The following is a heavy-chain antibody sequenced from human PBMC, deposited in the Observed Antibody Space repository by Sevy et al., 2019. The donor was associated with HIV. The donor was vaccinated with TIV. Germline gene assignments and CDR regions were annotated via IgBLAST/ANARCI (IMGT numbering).Heavy chain of an antibody. CDR1: GFTFSSYA. J-gene: IGHJ4*02. CDR2: ISGNGGST. D-gene: IGHD3-22*01. V-gene: IGHV3-23*01. CDR3: AKSTRSITVIVVVTTLSDY. Sequence: GGSLRLSCAASGFTFSSYAMSWVRQAPGKGLEWVSAISGNGGSTYYADSVKGRFTISRDNSKNTLYLQMNSLRAEDTAVYYCAKSTRSITVIVVVTTLSDYWGQGTLVTVSS.